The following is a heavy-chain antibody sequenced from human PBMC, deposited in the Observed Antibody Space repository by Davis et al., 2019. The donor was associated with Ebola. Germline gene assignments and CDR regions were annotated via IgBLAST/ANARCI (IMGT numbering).Heavy chain of an antibody. V-gene: IGHV3-23*01. CDR1: GFVFSNSL. CDR2: ISGSGGTT. CDR3: ATAALWFGDSPDH. D-gene: IGHD3-10*01. Sequence: GESLKISCAVSGFVFSNSLMSWVRQIPGKSLEWVSAISGSGGTTYYADPVKGRFTISRDNAKNQVHLQMNSLPADDTAIYYCATAALWFGDSPDHWGQGILVTVSS. J-gene: IGHJ4*02.